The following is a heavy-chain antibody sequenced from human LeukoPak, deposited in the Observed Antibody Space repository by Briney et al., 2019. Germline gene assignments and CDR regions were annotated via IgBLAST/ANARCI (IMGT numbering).Heavy chain of an antibody. Sequence: GGSLRLSCAASGFTFSSFGMHWVRQAPGKGLEWVAVITYEGSNKYYTDSVKGRFIISRDNSKNTLYLQMNNLSGEDTAVYYCAKDSASRVDVWGQGTTVTVSS. D-gene: IGHD3-10*01. CDR2: ITYEGSNK. V-gene: IGHV3-30*19. CDR3: AKDSASRVDV. J-gene: IGHJ6*02. CDR1: GFTFSSFG.